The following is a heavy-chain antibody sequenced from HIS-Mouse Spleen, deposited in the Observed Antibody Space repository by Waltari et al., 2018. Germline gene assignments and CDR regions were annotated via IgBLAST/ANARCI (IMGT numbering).Heavy chain of an antibody. CDR1: GGSFSGYY. D-gene: IGHD3-10*01. J-gene: IGHJ4*02. CDR3: ARDGEDGDHY. V-gene: IGHV4-34*01. Sequence: QVQLQQWGAGLLKPSETLSPTCAVYGGSFSGYYWSWIRQPPGKGLEWIGEINHSGSTNYNPSLKSRVTISVDTSKNQFSLKLSSVTAADTAAYYCARDGEDGDHYWGQGTLVTVSS. CDR2: INHSGST.